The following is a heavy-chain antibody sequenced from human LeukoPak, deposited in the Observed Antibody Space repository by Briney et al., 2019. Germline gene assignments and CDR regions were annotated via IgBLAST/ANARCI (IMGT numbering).Heavy chain of an antibody. CDR1: GGSISSGDYY. CDR2: IYYSGST. D-gene: IGHD6-13*01. CDR3: ARSSSWYSSFPYYYYGMDV. J-gene: IGHJ6*02. Sequence: SQTLSLTCTVSGGSISSGDYYWSWIRQPPGKGLEWIGYIYYSGSTYYNPSLKSRVTISVDTSKNQFSLKLSSVTAADTAVYYCARSSSWYSSFPYYYYGMDVWGQGTTVTVSS. V-gene: IGHV4-30-4*01.